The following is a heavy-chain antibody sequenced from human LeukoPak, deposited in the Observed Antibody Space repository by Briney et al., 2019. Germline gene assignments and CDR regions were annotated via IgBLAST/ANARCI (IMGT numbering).Heavy chain of an antibody. CDR1: GGSISSYY. Sequence: PSEALSLTCTVSGGSISSYYWSWIRQPPGKGLEWLGTIYQSGSTNYNPSLRSRISISVDTSRNQFSLTLRSVTAADTALYYCARVRNYAAGYPDCWGQGTLVTVSS. CDR3: ARVRNYAAGYPDC. CDR2: IYQSGST. D-gene: IGHD1-7*01. V-gene: IGHV4-59*08. J-gene: IGHJ4*01.